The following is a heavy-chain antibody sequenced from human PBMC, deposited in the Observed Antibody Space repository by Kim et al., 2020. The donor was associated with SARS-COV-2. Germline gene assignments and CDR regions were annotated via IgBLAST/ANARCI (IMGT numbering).Heavy chain of an antibody. Sequence: GVTTNYLDSVKGRFTISRDNSKNTLYLQMNSLRVEDTAIYYCTKGGAMDVWGQGTTVTVSS. J-gene: IGHJ6*02. CDR3: TKGGAMDV. V-gene: IGHV3-23*01. CDR2: GVTT.